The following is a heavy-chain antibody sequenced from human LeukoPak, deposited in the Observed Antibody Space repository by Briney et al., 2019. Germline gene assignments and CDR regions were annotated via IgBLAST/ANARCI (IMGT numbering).Heavy chain of an antibody. D-gene: IGHD6-13*01. V-gene: IGHV1-18*01. CDR1: GYTFTSYG. CDR3: ARGLAAAGRSPFDY. Sequence: ASVKVSCKASGYTFTSYGISWVRQAPGQGLEWMGWISAYNGNTKYAQKLQGRVTMTTDTSTSTAYMELGRLRSDDTAVYYCARGLAAAGRSPFDYWGQGTLVTVSS. J-gene: IGHJ4*02. CDR2: ISAYNGNT.